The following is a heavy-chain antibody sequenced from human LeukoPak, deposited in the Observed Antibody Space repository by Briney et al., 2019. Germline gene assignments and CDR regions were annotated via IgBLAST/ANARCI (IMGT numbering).Heavy chain of an antibody. CDR3: ARTMVRGVFDY. Sequence: PSETLSLTCTVSGGSISSGGYYWSWIRQHPGKGLEWIGYIYYSGSTYYNPSLKSRVTISVDTSKNQFSLKLSSVTAADTAVYYCARTMVRGVFDYWGQRTLVTVSS. D-gene: IGHD3-10*01. CDR2: IYYSGST. J-gene: IGHJ4*02. CDR1: GGSISSGGYY. V-gene: IGHV4-31*03.